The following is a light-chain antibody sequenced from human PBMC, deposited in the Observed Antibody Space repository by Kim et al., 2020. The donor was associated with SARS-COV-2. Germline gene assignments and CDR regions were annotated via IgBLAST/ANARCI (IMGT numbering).Light chain of an antibody. J-gene: IGLJ3*02. CDR2: YTN. CDR1: SGSVSTNHY. Sequence: GGTVTITCGLSSGSVSTNHYPSCYQQTPGQPPRTLIYYTNTRSSGVPDRFSGSILGNKAALTITGAQADDESDYYCLLYMGGGISVFGGGTKVTVL. V-gene: IGLV8-61*01. CDR3: LLYMGGGISV.